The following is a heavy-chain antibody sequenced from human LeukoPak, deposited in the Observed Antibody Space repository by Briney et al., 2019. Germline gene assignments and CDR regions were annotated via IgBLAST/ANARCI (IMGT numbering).Heavy chain of an antibody. CDR3: ARVAPHRRLTSGWYYFDY. J-gene: IGHJ4*02. CDR1: GYTFTSYG. Sequence: ASVKVSCKASGYTFTSYGITGVRQAPGQGLEWMGWISVYSGNKKNEKKLKARVTMTTDTSTSTASMELRSLTSDDTAVYYCARVAPHRRLTSGWYYFDYWGQGTLVTVSS. D-gene: IGHD6-19*01. CDR2: ISVYSGNK. V-gene: IGHV1-18*01.